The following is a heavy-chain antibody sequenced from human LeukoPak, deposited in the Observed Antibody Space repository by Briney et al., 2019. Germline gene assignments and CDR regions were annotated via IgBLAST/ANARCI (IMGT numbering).Heavy chain of an antibody. Sequence: GESLKISCKGSGYTFTSYWIGWVRQMPGKGLEWMGITFPGDSDTRYSPSFRGQVTISADKSISTAYLQWSSLKASDTAIYYCARHWAADAFDIWGQGTMVTVSS. J-gene: IGHJ3*02. CDR1: GYTFTSYW. D-gene: IGHD3-16*01. V-gene: IGHV5-51*01. CDR3: ARHWAADAFDI. CDR2: TFPGDSDT.